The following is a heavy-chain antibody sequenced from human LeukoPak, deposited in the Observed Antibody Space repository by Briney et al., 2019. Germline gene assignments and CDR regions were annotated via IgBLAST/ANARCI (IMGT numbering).Heavy chain of an antibody. V-gene: IGHV1-69*13. J-gene: IGHJ6*02. CDR2: IVPSFGTI. Sequence: ASVKVSCKASGYTFTSYDINWVRQAPGQGLEWMGRIVPSFGTIDYAQKFQGRVRIIADESTSTAYMELSSLRFEDTAMYYCARGEWYSDRSYYYGMDVWGQGTTVIVSS. D-gene: IGHD3-3*01. CDR1: GYTFTSYD. CDR3: ARGEWYSDRSYYYGMDV.